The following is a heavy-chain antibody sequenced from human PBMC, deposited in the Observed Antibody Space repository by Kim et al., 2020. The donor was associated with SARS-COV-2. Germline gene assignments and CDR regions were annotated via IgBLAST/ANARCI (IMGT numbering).Heavy chain of an antibody. Sequence: GESLKISCKGSGYSFTSYWIGWVRQMPGKGLEWMGIIYPGDSDTRYSPSFQGQVTISADKSISTAYLQWSSLKASDTAMYYCARQRRKQKELLWFGGRDYYGMDVWGQGTTVTVSS. J-gene: IGHJ6*02. D-gene: IGHD3-10*01. CDR3: ARQRRKQKELLWFGGRDYYGMDV. V-gene: IGHV5-51*01. CDR1: GYSFTSYW. CDR2: IYPGDSDT.